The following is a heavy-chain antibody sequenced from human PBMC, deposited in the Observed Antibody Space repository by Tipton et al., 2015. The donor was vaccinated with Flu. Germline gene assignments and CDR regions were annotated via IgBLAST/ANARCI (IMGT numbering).Heavy chain of an antibody. CDR2: ISSSSSYI. CDR1: GFTFSSYS. D-gene: IGHD4-23*01. J-gene: IGHJ4*02. Sequence: SLRLSCAASGFTFSSYSMNWVRQAPGKGLEWVSSISSSSSYIYYADSVKGRFTISRDNAKNSLYLQMNSLRAEDTAVYYCARGVPTSRVTPPAYWGQGTLVTVSS. V-gene: IGHV3-21*01. CDR3: ARGVPTSRVTPPAY.